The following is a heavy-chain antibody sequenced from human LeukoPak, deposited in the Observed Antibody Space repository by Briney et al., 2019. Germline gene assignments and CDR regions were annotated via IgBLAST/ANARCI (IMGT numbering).Heavy chain of an antibody. CDR3: ARVPAANYYYGMDV. V-gene: IGHV4-34*01. D-gene: IGHD2-2*01. J-gene: IGHJ6*02. CDR1: GGSSSGYY. Sequence: SETLSLTCAVYGGSSSGYYWSWIRQPPGKGLEWIGEINHSGSTNYNPSLKSRVTISVDTSKNQFSLKLSSVTAADTAVYYCARVPAANYYYGMDVWGQGTTVTVSS. CDR2: INHSGST.